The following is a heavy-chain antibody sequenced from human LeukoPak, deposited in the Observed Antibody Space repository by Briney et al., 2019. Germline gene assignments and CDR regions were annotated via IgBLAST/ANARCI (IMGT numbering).Heavy chain of an antibody. V-gene: IGHV1-46*01. D-gene: IGHD4-17*01. J-gene: IGHJ3*02. CDR2: INPSGGST. Sequence: GASVKVSCKASGYTFTSYYMHWVRQAPGQGLEWMGIINPSGGSTSYAQKFQGRVTMTRDTSTSTVYMELSSLRSEDTAVYCCASEPYDYGAHTGAFDIWGQGTMVTVSS. CDR3: ASEPYDYGAHTGAFDI. CDR1: GYTFTSYY.